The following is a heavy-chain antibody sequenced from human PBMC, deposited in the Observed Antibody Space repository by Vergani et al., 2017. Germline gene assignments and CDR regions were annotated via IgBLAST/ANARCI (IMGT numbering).Heavy chain of an antibody. V-gene: IGHV3-30*02. J-gene: IGHJ4*02. CDR1: GFSFNTYG. CDR3: AKDGRENSDYGYFDY. Sequence: QVQLVETGGGVVQPGGSLRLYCATSGFSFNTYGAHWVRQAPGKGLGWVAFIGYDGRIKYNVDSVKGRFTISRDTSKKTLSLQMRSLGADDTAVYYCAKDGRENSDYGYFDYWVQGTLVTVSS. D-gene: IGHD4-17*01. CDR2: IGYDGRIK.